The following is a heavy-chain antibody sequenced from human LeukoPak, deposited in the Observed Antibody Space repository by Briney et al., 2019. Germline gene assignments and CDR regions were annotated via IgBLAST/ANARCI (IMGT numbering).Heavy chain of an antibody. CDR1: GFTFDDYG. J-gene: IGHJ6*03. CDR3: ARRAWYEHTEYYYYYYMDV. CDR2: INWNGGST. V-gene: IGHV3-20*04. D-gene: IGHD6-13*01. Sequence: GGSLRLSCAASGFTFDDYGMSWVRQAPGKGLEWVSGINWNGGSTGYADSVKGRFTISRDNAKNSLYLQMNSLRAEDTALYYCARRAWYEHTEYYYYYYMDVWGKGTTVTVSS.